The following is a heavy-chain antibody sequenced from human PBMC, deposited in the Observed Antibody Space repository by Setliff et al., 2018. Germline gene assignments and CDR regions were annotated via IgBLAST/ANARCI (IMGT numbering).Heavy chain of an antibody. V-gene: IGHV3-23*01. D-gene: IGHD3-22*01. CDR1: GFTFSTYA. J-gene: IGHJ3*02. CDR3: AKDRKNYYDTSGYPDAFDI. CDR2: ITGNGNSL. Sequence: GGSLRLSCAASGFTFSTYALSWVRQAPGKGPEWVSTITGNGNSLYYADSVKGRFIVSRDNSKNTMYLQLRSLRAGDTAIYYCAKDRKNYYDTSGYPDAFDIWGQGTTVTVSS.